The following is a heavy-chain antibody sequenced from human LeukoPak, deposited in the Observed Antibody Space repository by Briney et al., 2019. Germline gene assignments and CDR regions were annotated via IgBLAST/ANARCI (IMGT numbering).Heavy chain of an antibody. V-gene: IGHV1-24*01. CDR2: FDPEDGET. D-gene: IGHD3-10*01. CDR1: GYTLTELS. Sequence: VASVKVSCKVSGYTLTELSMHWVRQAPGKGLEWMGGFDPEDGETIYAQKFQGRVTMAEDTSTDTAYMELSSLRSEDTAVYYCATTVYGSFDYWGQGTLVTVSS. J-gene: IGHJ4*02. CDR3: ATTVYGSFDY.